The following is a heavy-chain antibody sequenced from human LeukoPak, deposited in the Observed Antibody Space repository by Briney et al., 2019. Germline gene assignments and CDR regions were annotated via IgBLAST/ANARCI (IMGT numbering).Heavy chain of an antibody. J-gene: IGHJ4*02. CDR3: TTAVRITGFDS. Sequence: GGSLRLSCATSGFTFSNAWMTWVRQAPGKGLEWVSRIKRKTDGGTTDYAAPVKGRFTVSRNDSVNTLYLQMNSLKTEDTGVYYCTTAVRITGFDSWGQGALVTVSS. D-gene: IGHD3-16*01. V-gene: IGHV3-15*01. CDR2: IKRKTDGGTT. CDR1: GFTFSNAW.